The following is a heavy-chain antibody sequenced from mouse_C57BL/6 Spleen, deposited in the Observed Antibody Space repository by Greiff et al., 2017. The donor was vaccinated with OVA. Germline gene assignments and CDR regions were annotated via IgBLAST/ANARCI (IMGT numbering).Heavy chain of an antibody. CDR3: ARSTTVVSFDY. D-gene: IGHD1-1*01. CDR2: IDPSDSSN. Sequence: VQLQQPGAELVRPGPSVKLSCKASGYTFTSYWMHWVKQRPGQGLEWIGVIDPSDSSNKYNQKFKGKATLTVDTSCSTASRQRISLTSEDSAGYYCARSTTVVSFDYWGQGTTLTVSS. J-gene: IGHJ2*01. V-gene: IGHV1-59*01. CDR1: GYTFTSYW.